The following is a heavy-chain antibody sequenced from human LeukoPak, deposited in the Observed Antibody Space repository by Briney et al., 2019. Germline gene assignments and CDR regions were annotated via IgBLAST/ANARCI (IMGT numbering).Heavy chain of an antibody. CDR2: FYYSGST. CDR1: GGSVSSGRYY. J-gene: IGHJ4*02. Sequence: PSETLSLTCTVSGGSVSSGRYYWSWIRQPPGKGLEWIGYFYYSGSTNYNPSLKTRVTISVDTSKNQFSLKVSSVTAADTAVYYCARKRTGDQRYCFDYWGQGTLVTVSS. V-gene: IGHV4-61*01. D-gene: IGHD1-1*01. CDR3: ARKRTGDQRYCFDY.